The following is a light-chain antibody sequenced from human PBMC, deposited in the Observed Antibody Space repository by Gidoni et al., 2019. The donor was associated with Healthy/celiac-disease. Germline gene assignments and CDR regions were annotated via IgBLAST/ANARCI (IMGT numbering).Light chain of an antibody. V-gene: IGKV3-20*01. CDR1: QSVSSGY. J-gene: IGKJ4*01. Sequence: EIVLTQSPGTLSLSPGERATPSCRASQSVSSGYLAWYQQKPGQPPRLLIYGASSRATGIPDRFSGSGSGTDFTRTISRLEPEDFAVYYCQQYGSSPLTFGGGTKVEIK. CDR2: GAS. CDR3: QQYGSSPLT.